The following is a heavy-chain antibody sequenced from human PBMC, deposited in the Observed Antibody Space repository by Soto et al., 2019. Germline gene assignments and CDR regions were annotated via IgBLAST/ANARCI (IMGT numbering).Heavy chain of an antibody. J-gene: IGHJ5*02. Sequence: PSETLSLTCTVSGGSISSGGYYWSWIRQHPGKGLEWIGYIYYSGSTYYNPSLKSRVTISVDTSKNQFSLKLSSVTAADTAVYYCARYSSSRTVDWFDPWGQGTLVTVSS. CDR2: IYYSGST. CDR3: ARYSSSRTVDWFDP. V-gene: IGHV4-31*03. D-gene: IGHD6-13*01. CDR1: GGSISSGGYY.